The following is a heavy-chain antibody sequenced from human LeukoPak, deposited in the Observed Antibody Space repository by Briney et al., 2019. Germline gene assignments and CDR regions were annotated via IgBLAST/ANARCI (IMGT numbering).Heavy chain of an antibody. Sequence: GGSLRLSCAASGFTFSSYAMQWVRQAPDKRLEYVSGMGGSGANTHYADSVKGRFTMSRDNYRDTLYLQMGSLRPEDTAVYYCASRNDYGDYGPSGEGAFDIWGQGTMVTVSS. CDR2: MGGSGANT. CDR1: GFTFSSYA. CDR3: ASRNDYGDYGPSGEGAFDI. J-gene: IGHJ3*02. V-gene: IGHV3-64*02. D-gene: IGHD4-17*01.